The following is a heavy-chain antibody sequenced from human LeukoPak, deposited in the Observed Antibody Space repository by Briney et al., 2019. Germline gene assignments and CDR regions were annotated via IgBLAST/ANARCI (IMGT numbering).Heavy chain of an antibody. CDR2: ISYDGSNK. CDR1: GFTFSSYA. V-gene: IGHV3-30-3*01. Sequence: GRSLRLSCAASGFTFSSYAMHWVRQAPGKGLEWVAVISYDGSNKYYADSVKGRFTISRDNSKNTLYLQMNSLRAEDTAVYYCAREIVVVVAAFLDYWGQGTLVTVSS. J-gene: IGHJ4*02. CDR3: AREIVVVVAAFLDY. D-gene: IGHD2-15*01.